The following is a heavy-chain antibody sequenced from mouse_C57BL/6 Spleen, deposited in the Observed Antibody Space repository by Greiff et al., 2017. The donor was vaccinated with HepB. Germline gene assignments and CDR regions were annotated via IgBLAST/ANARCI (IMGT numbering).Heavy chain of an antibody. J-gene: IGHJ3*01. CDR3: AREDDYDWFAY. V-gene: IGHV1-18*01. D-gene: IGHD2-4*01. CDR1: GYTFTDYN. CDR2: INPNNGGT. Sequence: VQLKESGPELVKPGASVKIPCKASGYTFTDYNMDWVKQSHGKSLEWIGDINPNNGGTIYNQKFKGKDTLTVDKSSSTAYMELRSLTSEDTAVYYCAREDDYDWFAYWGQGTLVTVSA.